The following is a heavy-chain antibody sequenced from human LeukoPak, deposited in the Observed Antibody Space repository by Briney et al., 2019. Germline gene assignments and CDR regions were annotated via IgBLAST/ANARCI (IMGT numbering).Heavy chain of an antibody. CDR1: GFTFSRYW. V-gene: IGHV3-74*01. D-gene: IGHD5-18*01. CDR2: LNGDGSAT. Sequence: GGSLRLSCAASGFTFSRYWMHWVRQAPGKGLVWVSRLNGDGSATTYADSVKGRFTISRDNSRSTLSLQMDSLRAEDTATYYCATYRQIQVPFEFWGQGTLVTVSS. CDR3: ATYRQIQVPFEF. J-gene: IGHJ4*02.